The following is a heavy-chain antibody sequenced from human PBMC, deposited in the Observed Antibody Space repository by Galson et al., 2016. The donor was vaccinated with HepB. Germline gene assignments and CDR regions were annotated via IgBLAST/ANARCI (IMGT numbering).Heavy chain of an antibody. V-gene: IGHV3-30-3*01. Sequence: SLRLSCAASGFTFSYYTFHWVRQAPGAGLEWVALISSDGTKERYADSVKGRFTISRDSSKNTVSLKMSSLTPKDTAVYYCARDDKWDLAYGGYSDYWGQGTLVTVSS. CDR1: GFTFSYYT. J-gene: IGHJ4*02. CDR2: ISSDGTKE. CDR3: ARDDKWDLAYGGYSDY. D-gene: IGHD1-26*01.